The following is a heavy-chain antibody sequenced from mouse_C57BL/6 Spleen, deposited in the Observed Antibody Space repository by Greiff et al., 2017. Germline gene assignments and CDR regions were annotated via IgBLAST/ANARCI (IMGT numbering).Heavy chain of an antibody. Sequence: EVKLMESGPALVKPSQTVSLTCTVTVYSITNGNHWWNWIRQVSGSKLEWIGYLSSSGSTDSHPSLKSRISITSDTSKNQLFLQLNSVTTEDVATYYGARVPWDGYFDYWGQGTTVTVSS. CDR3: ARVPWDGYFDY. J-gene: IGHJ2*01. D-gene: IGHD4-1*01. V-gene: IGHV3-4*01. CDR2: LSSSGST. CDR1: VYSITNGNHW.